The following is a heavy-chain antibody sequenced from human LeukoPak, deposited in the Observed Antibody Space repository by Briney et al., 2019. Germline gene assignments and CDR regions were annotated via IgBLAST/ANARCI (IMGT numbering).Heavy chain of an antibody. D-gene: IGHD1-26*01. V-gene: IGHV4-34*01. CDR2: INHSGST. CDR3: ARDHSWELLDAFDI. Sequence: SETLSLTCAVYGGSFRGYYWSWMRHPPGRGLEWIGEINHSGSTNYNPSLKSRVTISVDTSKNQFSLKLSSVTAADTAVYYCARDHSWELLDAFDIWGQGTMVTVSS. J-gene: IGHJ3*02. CDR1: GGSFRGYY.